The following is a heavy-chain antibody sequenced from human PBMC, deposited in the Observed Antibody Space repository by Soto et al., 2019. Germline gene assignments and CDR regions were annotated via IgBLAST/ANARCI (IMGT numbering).Heavy chain of an antibody. CDR1: GGSISSSSYY. CDR2: IYYSGST. V-gene: IGHV4-39*01. D-gene: IGHD3-10*01. Sequence: SETLSLTCTVSGGSISSSSYYWGWIRQPPGKGLEWIGSIYYSGSTYYNPSLKSRVTISVDTSKNQFSLKLSSVTAADTAVYYCARRVGYYYGSGSLNWFDPWGQGTLVTVSS. CDR3: ARRVGYYYGSGSLNWFDP. J-gene: IGHJ5*02.